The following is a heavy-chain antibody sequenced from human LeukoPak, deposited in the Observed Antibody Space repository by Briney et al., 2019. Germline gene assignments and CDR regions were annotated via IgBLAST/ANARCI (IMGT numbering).Heavy chain of an antibody. Sequence: PSETLSLTCAVSGGSISSSDWWSWVRQPPGKGLEWIGEIYHSGSTNYNPSLKSRVTISVDKSKNQFSLILTSVTAADTAVYYCASLTGGNYLNYWGQGTLVTVSS. CDR2: IYHSGST. CDR3: ASLTGGNYLNY. CDR1: GGSISSSDW. D-gene: IGHD3-16*01. V-gene: IGHV4-4*02. J-gene: IGHJ4*02.